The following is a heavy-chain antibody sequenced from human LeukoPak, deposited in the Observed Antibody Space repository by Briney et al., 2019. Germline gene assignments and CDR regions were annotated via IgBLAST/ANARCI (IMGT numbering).Heavy chain of an antibody. J-gene: IGHJ4*02. CDR3: AKASGYSSSWYEDY. D-gene: IGHD6-13*01. CDR2: ISGSGGST. Sequence: GGSLRLSRAASGFTFSSYAMSWVRQAPGKGLEWVSAISGSGGSTYYADSVKGRFTISRDNSKNTLYLQMNSLRAEDTAVYYCAKASGYSSSWYEDYWGQGTLVTVSS. CDR1: GFTFSSYA. V-gene: IGHV3-23*01.